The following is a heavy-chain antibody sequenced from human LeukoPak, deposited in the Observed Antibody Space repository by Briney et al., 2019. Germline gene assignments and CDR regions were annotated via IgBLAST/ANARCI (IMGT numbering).Heavy chain of an antibody. V-gene: IGHV3-21*04. D-gene: IGHD3-22*01. CDR3: AKAPYYYDSSGWVSAFDI. CDR2: ISSSSSYI. CDR1: GFTFSSYS. J-gene: IGHJ3*02. Sequence: GGSLRLSCAASGFTFSSYSMNWVRQAPGKGLEWVSSISSSSSYIYYADSVKGRFTISRDNAKNSLYLQMNSLRAEDTAVYYCAKAPYYYDSSGWVSAFDIWGQGTMVTVSS.